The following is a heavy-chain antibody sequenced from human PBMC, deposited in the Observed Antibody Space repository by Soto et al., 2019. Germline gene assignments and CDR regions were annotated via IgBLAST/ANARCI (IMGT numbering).Heavy chain of an antibody. D-gene: IGHD3-22*01. CDR3: ASGTYYYDSSGYSLDY. Sequence: XSVKGSCKAAGSSFTSYGVSWGRQTPGQGLEWMGWISAYNGNTNYAQKLQCRVTMTTDTSTSTAYMELRSLRSDDTAVYYCASGTYYYDSSGYSLDYWGQATLVIVSS. J-gene: IGHJ4*02. V-gene: IGHV1-18*01. CDR2: ISAYNGNT. CDR1: GSSFTSYG.